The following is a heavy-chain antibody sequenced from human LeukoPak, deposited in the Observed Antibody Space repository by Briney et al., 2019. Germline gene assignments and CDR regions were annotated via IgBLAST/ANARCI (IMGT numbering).Heavy chain of an antibody. Sequence: GESLKISCKGSGYSFSDYWIGWVRQMPGKGLEWMGIIYPGDSDIRYSPSFQGQVTISADKSISTAYLQWSSLKASDTAMYYCARPRESNWVDAFDIWGQGTMVTVSS. V-gene: IGHV5-51*01. CDR2: IYPGDSDI. D-gene: IGHD7-27*01. CDR3: ARPRESNWVDAFDI. J-gene: IGHJ3*02. CDR1: GYSFSDYW.